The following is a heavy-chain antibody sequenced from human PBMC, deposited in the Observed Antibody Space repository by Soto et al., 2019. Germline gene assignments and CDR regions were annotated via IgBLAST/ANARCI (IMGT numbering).Heavy chain of an antibody. Sequence: QVQLVQSGAEVKKPGASVKVSCKASGYTFTSYYMHWVRQAPGQGLEWMGIINPSGGSTSYAQKFQGRVTMTRDTSTRTVYMELSSLRSEDTAVYYCARDHLGGRSSSSYYFDYWGQGTLVTVSS. CDR2: INPSGGST. CDR3: ARDHLGGRSSSSYYFDY. J-gene: IGHJ4*02. D-gene: IGHD6-6*01. CDR1: GYTFTSYY. V-gene: IGHV1-46*03.